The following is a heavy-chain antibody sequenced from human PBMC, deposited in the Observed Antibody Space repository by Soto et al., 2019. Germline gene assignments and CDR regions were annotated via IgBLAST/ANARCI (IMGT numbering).Heavy chain of an antibody. D-gene: IGHD3-3*01. CDR1: GGSISSYY. CDR3: ARDLEY. V-gene: IGHV4-59*01. CDR2: IYYSGST. J-gene: IGHJ4*02. Sequence: PSETLSLTCTVSGGSISSYYWIWIRQPPGKGLEWIGYIYYSGSTNYNPSLKSRVTISVDTSKNQFSLKLSSVTAADTAVYYCARDLEYWGQGTLVTVSS.